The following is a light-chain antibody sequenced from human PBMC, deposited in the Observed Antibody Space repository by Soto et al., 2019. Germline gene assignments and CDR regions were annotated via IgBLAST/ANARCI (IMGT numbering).Light chain of an antibody. CDR3: QQYNNWPPWT. Sequence: EIVMTQSPATLSVSPGERATLSCRASQSVSSNLAWYQQKPGQAPRLLIYGASTRATGIPARFSRSGSGTEFTLIISSLQSEDFAVYFCQQYNNWPPWTFGPGTKVEIK. CDR2: GAS. CDR1: QSVSSN. J-gene: IGKJ1*01. V-gene: IGKV3-15*01.